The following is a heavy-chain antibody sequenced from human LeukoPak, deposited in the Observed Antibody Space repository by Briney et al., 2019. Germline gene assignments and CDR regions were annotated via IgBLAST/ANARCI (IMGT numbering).Heavy chain of an antibody. D-gene: IGHD1-26*01. J-gene: IGHJ4*02. CDR2: IRYSGGST. Sequence: PGGSLRLSCTASGFTFSGYAMSWVRQAPGKGLEWVSTIRYSGGSTYYADSVKGRFTISRDNSKNTLYLQMNSLRAEDTAVYYCAKQSATSGGFDYWGQGTLVTVSS. CDR1: GFTFSGYA. CDR3: AKQSATSGGFDY. V-gene: IGHV3-23*01.